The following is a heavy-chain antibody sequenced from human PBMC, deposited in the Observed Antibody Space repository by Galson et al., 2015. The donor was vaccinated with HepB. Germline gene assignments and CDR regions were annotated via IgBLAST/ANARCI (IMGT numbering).Heavy chain of an antibody. J-gene: IGHJ4*02. CDR3: ARDQSSGWYYFDY. CDR1: GFTFSSYA. Sequence: SLRLSCAASGFTFSSYAMHWVRQAPGKGLEWVAVISYDGSNKYYADSVKGRFTISRDNSKNTLYLQMNSLRAEDTAVYYCARDQSSGWYYFDYWGQGTLVTVSS. D-gene: IGHD6-19*01. V-gene: IGHV3-30*04. CDR2: ISYDGSNK.